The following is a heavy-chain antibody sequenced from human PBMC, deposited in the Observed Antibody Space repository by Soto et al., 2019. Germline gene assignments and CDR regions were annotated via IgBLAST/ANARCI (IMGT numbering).Heavy chain of an antibody. CDR1: GFTFSSYW. Sequence: GGSLRLSCAASGFTFSSYWMSWVRQAPGKGLELVANIKQDGSEKYYVDSVKGRFTISRDNAKNSLYLQMNSLRAEDTAVYYCASRTSGWYFDYWGQGTLVTVSS. CDR2: IKQDGSEK. CDR3: ASRTSGWYFDY. J-gene: IGHJ4*02. D-gene: IGHD6-19*01. V-gene: IGHV3-7*03.